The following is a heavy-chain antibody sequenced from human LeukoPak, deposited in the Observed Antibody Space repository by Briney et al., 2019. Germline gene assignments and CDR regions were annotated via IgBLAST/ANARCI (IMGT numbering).Heavy chain of an antibody. V-gene: IGHV5-51*01. CDR1: GYSFTSYW. CDR3: ARSSVVVAARYFDY. CDR2: IYPGDSDT. J-gene: IGHJ4*02. D-gene: IGHD2-15*01. Sequence: PGGSLRLSCKGSGYSFTSYWISWVRQMPGKGLEWMGIIYPGDSDTRYSPSFQGQVTISADKSISTAYLQWSSLKASDTAMYYCARSSVVVAARYFDYWGQGTLVTVSS.